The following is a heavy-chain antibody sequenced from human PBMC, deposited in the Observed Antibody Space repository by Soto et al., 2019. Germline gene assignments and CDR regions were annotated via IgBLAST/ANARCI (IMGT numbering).Heavy chain of an antibody. J-gene: IGHJ4*02. CDR1: GYTFTSYG. V-gene: IGHV1-18*01. CDR2: ISAYNGNT. D-gene: IGHD6-13*01. Sequence: ASVKVSCKASGYTFTSYGISWGRQAPGQGLEWMGWISAYNGNTNYAQKLQGRVTMTTDTSTSTAYMELRSLRSDDTAVYYCARDETQSWPRKGHTLPPFDYWAQRTLVLVSS. CDR3: ARDETQSWPRKGHTLPPFDY.